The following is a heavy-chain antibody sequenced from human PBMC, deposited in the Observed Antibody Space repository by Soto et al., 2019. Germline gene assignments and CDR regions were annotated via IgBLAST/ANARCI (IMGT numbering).Heavy chain of an antibody. CDR2: MNPKSGNT. CDR1: GYTFTSYD. D-gene: IGHD6-6*01. Sequence: ASVKVSCKASGYTFTSYDINWVRQATGQGFDWLGWMNPKSGNTGYAQKFQGRVTMTRNISISTAYMELSSLRFEDTAVYYCAGVNEYSSSMFAFDIWGQGTMVTVSS. V-gene: IGHV1-8*01. CDR3: AGVNEYSSSMFAFDI. J-gene: IGHJ3*02.